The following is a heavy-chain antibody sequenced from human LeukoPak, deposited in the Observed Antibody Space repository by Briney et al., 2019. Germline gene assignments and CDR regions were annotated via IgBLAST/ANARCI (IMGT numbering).Heavy chain of an antibody. CDR3: ARDLPSYGSGSYYPSYYFDY. D-gene: IGHD3-10*01. CDR1: GYTFTSYY. CDR2: INPSGGST. Sequence: GASVKASCKASGYTFTSYYMHWVRQAPGQGLEWMGIINPSGGSTSYAQKFQGRVTMTRDTSTSTVYMELSSLRSEDTAVYYCARDLPSYGSGSYYPSYYFDYWGQGTLVTVSS. J-gene: IGHJ4*02. V-gene: IGHV1-46*01.